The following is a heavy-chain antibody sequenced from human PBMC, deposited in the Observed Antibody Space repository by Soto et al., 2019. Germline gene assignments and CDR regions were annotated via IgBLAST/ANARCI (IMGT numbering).Heavy chain of an antibody. CDR1: GFTVSSNY. D-gene: IGHD1-1*01. CDR3: ARDLRYFSGQSSPGYFDY. CDR2: IYSGGST. Sequence: GGSLRLSCAASGFTVSSNYMSWVRQAPGKGLEWVSVIYSGGSTYYADSVKGRFTISRDNSKNTLYLQMNSLRAEDTAVYYCARDLRYFSGQSSPGYFDYWGQGTLVTVSS. J-gene: IGHJ4*02. V-gene: IGHV3-53*01.